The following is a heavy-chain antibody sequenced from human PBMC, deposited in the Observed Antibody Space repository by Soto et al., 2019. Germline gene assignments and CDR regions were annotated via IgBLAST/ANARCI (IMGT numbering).Heavy chain of an antibody. V-gene: IGHV1-69*13. CDR1: GGTFSSYA. CDR2: IIPIFGTA. D-gene: IGHD3-3*01. CDR3: ARAGTIFGVVTPSYGMDV. Sequence: ASVKVSCKASGGTFSSYAISWVRQAPGQGLEWMGGIIPIFGTANYAQKFQGRVTITADESTSTAYMELSSLRSEDTAVYYCARAGTIFGVVTPSYGMDVWGQGTTVTVSS. J-gene: IGHJ6*02.